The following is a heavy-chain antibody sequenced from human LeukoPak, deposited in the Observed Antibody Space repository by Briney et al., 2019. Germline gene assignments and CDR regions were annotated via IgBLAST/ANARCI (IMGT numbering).Heavy chain of an antibody. D-gene: IGHD2-21*02. CDR2: ISYDGSNK. V-gene: IGHV3-30*04. CDR3: ARDGPSWRGPVTAIGY. Sequence: GRSLRLSCAASGFTFSSYAMHWVRQAPGKGLEWVAVISYDGSNKYYADSVKGRFTISRDNSKNTLYLQMNSLRAEDTAVYYCARDGPSWRGPVTAIGYWGQGTLVTVSS. J-gene: IGHJ4*02. CDR1: GFTFSSYA.